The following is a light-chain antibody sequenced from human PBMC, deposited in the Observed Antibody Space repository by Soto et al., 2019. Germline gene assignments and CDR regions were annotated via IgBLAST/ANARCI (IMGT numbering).Light chain of an antibody. V-gene: IGKV1-8*01. J-gene: IGKJ2*01. Sequence: AIRMTQSPSSFSASTGDRVTITCRASQGISSYLAWYQQKPGKAPKLLIYAASTLQSGVPSRFSGSGSGTDFTLTISCLQSEDFATYYFQQYYSYPPYTFAQGTKLEIK. CDR1: QGISSY. CDR2: AAS. CDR3: QQYYSYPPYT.